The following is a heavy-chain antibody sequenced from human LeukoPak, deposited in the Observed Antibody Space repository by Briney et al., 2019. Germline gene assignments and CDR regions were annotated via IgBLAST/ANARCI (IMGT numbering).Heavy chain of an antibody. Sequence: PGGSLRLSCAASGFTFSNYWMSWVRQAPAPGLEWVANIKQDGSEKYYVDSVKGRFTISRDSAKNSLYLQMNSLRAEDTAVYYCARVKYFDFWSGNDAFDIWGQGTMVTVSS. D-gene: IGHD3-3*01. V-gene: IGHV3-7*01. CDR2: IKQDGSEK. J-gene: IGHJ3*02. CDR1: GFTFSNYW. CDR3: ARVKYFDFWSGNDAFDI.